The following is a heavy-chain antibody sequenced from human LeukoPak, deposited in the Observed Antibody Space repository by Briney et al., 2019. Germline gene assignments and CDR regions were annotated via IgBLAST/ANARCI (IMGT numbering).Heavy chain of an antibody. CDR1: GGSISSSIYY. V-gene: IGHV4-39*01. CDR3: ARHTFYYYDSSGYYERPFDY. CDR2: IYYSGST. Sequence: PSETLSLTCTVSGGSISSSIYYWGWIRQPPGKGLEWSGSIYYSGSTYYNPSLKSRVTICVDTSKNQFSLKLSSVTAADTAVYYCARHTFYYYDSSGYYERPFDYWGQGTLVTVSS. D-gene: IGHD3-22*01. J-gene: IGHJ4*02.